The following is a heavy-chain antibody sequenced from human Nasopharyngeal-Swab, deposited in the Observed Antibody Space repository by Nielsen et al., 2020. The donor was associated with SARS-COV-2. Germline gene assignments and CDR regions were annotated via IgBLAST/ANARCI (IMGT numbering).Heavy chain of an antibody. D-gene: IGHD1-26*01. J-gene: IGHJ4*02. CDR1: GFTFSSYW. Sequence: GGSLRLSCAASGFTFSSYWMHWVRQAPGKGLEWGAVISYDGITKYYADSVKGRFTISRDNSKNTLYLQMNSLRAEDTAVYFCARDRGGSFPSYYFDYWGQGTLVTVSS. CDR2: ISYDGITK. V-gene: IGHV3-30*03. CDR3: ARDRGGSFPSYYFDY.